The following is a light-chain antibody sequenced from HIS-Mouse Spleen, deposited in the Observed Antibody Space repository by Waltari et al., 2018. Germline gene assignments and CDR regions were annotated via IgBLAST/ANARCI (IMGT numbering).Light chain of an antibody. J-gene: IGLJ3*02. Sequence: QSVLTQPPSASGTPGQRVTISCSGSSSNIGSNYVYWYQQLPGTAPKLLIYRNNQRPNGVPDRFSGSQSGTSSSLAISGLRSEDEADYYCAAWDDSLSGWVFGGGTKLTVL. CDR1: SSNIGSNY. V-gene: IGLV1-47*01. CDR2: RNN. CDR3: AAWDDSLSGWV.